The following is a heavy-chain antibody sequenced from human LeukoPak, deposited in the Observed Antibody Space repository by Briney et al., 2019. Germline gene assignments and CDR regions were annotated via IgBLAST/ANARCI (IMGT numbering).Heavy chain of an antibody. J-gene: IGHJ6*03. D-gene: IGHD3-10*01. CDR3: ARDRASVYYYYMDV. V-gene: IGHV4-61*02. CDR1: GGSISSGSYY. CDR2: IYTSGST. Sequence: SQTLSLTCTVSGGSISSGSYYWSWIRQPAGKGLEWIGRIYTSGSTNYNPSLKSRVTISVDTSKNQFSLKLSSVTAADTAVYYRARDRASVYYYYMDVWGKGTTVTVSS.